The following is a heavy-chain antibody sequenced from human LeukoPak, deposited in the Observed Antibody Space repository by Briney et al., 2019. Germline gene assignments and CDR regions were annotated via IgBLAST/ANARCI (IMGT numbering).Heavy chain of an antibody. Sequence: GGSLRLSCAASGFTFSSYAMYWVRQAPGKGLEYVSAISSNGGSTDYANSVKDRFTISRDNSKNTLYLQMGSLRAEDMAVYYCARGAYCTSTTCGNWFEPWGQGTLVTVSS. D-gene: IGHD2-8*01. J-gene: IGHJ5*02. CDR3: ARGAYCTSTTCGNWFEP. CDR2: ISSNGGST. CDR1: GFTFSSYA. V-gene: IGHV3-64*01.